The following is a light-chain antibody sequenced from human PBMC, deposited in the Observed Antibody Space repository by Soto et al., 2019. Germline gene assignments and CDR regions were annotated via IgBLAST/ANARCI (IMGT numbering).Light chain of an antibody. Sequence: EIVLTQSPGTLSLSPGERATLSCRASQSVSSSYLAWYQQKPGQAPRLLIYGASTRATGIPARFSGSGSGTEFTLTISSLQSEDFAVYYCQQYVHWPPGTFG. V-gene: IGKV3-15*01. J-gene: IGKJ1*01. CDR3: QQYVHWPPGT. CDR2: GAS. CDR1: QSVSSSY.